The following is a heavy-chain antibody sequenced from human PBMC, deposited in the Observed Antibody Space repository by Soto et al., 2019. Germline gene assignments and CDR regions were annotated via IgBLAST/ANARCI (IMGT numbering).Heavy chain of an antibody. J-gene: IGHJ4*02. CDR1: GGTFSSYT. V-gene: IGHV1-69*02. CDR3: ARVLPGAESGYDY. Sequence: ASVKVSCKASGGTFSSYTISWVRQAPGQGLEWMGRIIPILGIANYAQKFQGRVTITADKSTSTAYMELSSLRSEGTAVYYCARVLPGAESGYDYWGQGILVTVPS. D-gene: IGHD5-12*01. CDR2: IIPILGIA.